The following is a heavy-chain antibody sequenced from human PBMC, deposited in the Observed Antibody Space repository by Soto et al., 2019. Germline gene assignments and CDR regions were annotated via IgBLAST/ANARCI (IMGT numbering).Heavy chain of an antibody. J-gene: IGHJ6*02. CDR3: AKDPSPRYYDFWRGYSPNGMDV. CDR2: ISYDGSNK. D-gene: IGHD3-3*01. Sequence: GGSLRLSCAASGFTFSSYGMHWVRQAPGKGLEWVAVISYDGSNKYYADSVKGRFTISRDNSKNTLYLQMNSLRAEDTAVYYCAKDPSPRYYDFWRGYSPNGMDVWGQGPTVTVYS. CDR1: GFTFSSYG. V-gene: IGHV3-30*18.